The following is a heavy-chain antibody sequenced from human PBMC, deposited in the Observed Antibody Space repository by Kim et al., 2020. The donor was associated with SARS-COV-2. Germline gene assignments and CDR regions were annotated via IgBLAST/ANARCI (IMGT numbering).Heavy chain of an antibody. CDR1: GFTFDDYG. J-gene: IGHJ4*02. CDR2: INWNGGST. Sequence: GGSLRLSCAASGFTFDDYGMSWVRQAPGKGLEWVSGINWNGGSTGYADSVKGRFTISRDNAKNSLYLQMNSLRAEDTALYYCARDQGYSSGWAHFDYWGQGTLVTVSS. V-gene: IGHV3-20*04. CDR3: ARDQGYSSGWAHFDY. D-gene: IGHD6-19*01.